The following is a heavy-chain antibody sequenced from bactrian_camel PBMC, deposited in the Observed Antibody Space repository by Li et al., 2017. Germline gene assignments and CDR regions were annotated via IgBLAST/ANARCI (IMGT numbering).Heavy chain of an antibody. D-gene: IGHD2*01. J-gene: IGHJ4*01. Sequence: HVQLVESGGDSVQTGGSLRLSCAASGYIYSNICFAWVRQAPGKERERVAAIYLGGGSTYFADSVKGRFAISQDNGKNTVYLHMNTLKPEDAAMYYCAAHLTRGGYCYASPDQYDYWGQGTQVTVS. V-gene: IGHV3S1*01. CDR2: IYLGGGST. CDR1: GYIYSNIC. CDR3: AAHLTRGGYCYASPDQYDY.